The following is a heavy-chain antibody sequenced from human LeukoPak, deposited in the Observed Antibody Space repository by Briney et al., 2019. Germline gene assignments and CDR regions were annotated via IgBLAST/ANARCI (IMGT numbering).Heavy chain of an antibody. V-gene: IGHV4-34*01. D-gene: IGHD2-2*01. CDR1: GGSFSGYY. J-gene: IGHJ4*02. CDR2: IYHSGST. Sequence: SETLSLTCAVYGGSFSGYYWSWIRQPPGKGLEWIGEIYHSGSTNYNPSLKSRVTISVDKSKNQFSLKLSSVTAADTAVYYCARERREQLLPPYTRSVTYFDYWGQGTLVTVSS. CDR3: ARERREQLLPPYTRSVTYFDY.